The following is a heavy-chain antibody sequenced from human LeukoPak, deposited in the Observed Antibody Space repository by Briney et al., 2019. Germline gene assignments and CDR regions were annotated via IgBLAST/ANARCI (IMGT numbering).Heavy chain of an antibody. CDR3: ARGDYYYYYMDV. CDR2: INPNSGGT. Sequence: ASVKVSCKASGYTFTGYCMHWVRQAPGQGLEWMGRINPNSGGTNYAQKFQGRVTMTRDTSISTAYMELSRLRSDDTAVYYCARGDYYYYYMDVWGKGTTVTVSS. J-gene: IGHJ6*03. CDR1: GYTFTGYC. V-gene: IGHV1-2*06.